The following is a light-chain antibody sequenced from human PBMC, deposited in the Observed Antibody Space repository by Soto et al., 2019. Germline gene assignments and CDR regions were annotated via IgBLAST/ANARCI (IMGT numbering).Light chain of an antibody. CDR3: CSYAGSSTLV. J-gene: IGLJ2*01. V-gene: IGLV2-23*01. CDR2: EGS. CDR1: SSDVGSYNL. Sequence: QSALTQPASVSGSPGQSITISCTGTSSDVGSYNLVSWYQQHPGKAPKLMTYEGSKRPSGVSNRFSGSKSGNTASLTISGLQAEGEADYYCCSYAGSSTLVFGGGTKLTVL.